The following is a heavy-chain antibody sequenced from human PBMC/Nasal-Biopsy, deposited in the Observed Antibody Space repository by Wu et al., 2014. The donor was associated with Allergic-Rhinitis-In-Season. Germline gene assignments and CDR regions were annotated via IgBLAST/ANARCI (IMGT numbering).Heavy chain of an antibody. J-gene: IGHJ3*02. Sequence: LRLSCAASGFTFDDYAMHWVRQAPGKGLEWVSGISWNSGSIGYADSVKGRFTISRDNAKNSLYLQMNSLRAEDMALYYCAKDIRIQLWWGGGAFDIWGQGTMVTVSS. CDR1: GFTFDDYA. CDR3: AKDIRIQLWWGGGAFDI. V-gene: IGHV3-9*03. CDR2: ISWNSGSI. D-gene: IGHD5-18*01.